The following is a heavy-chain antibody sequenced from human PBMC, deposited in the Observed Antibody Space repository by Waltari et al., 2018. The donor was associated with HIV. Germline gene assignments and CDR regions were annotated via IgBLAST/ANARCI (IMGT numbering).Heavy chain of an antibody. J-gene: IGHJ4*02. CDR2: ISSSGSTI. Sequence: EVQLVASGGGLVQPGGSLRLSCAASGFTFSNYAMNWVRQAPGKGLEWVSYISSSGSTIYYADSVKGRFTISRDNAKNSLYLQMNSLRAEDTAVYYCARSRTAADMVYWGQGTLVTVSS. CDR3: ARSRTAADMVY. D-gene: IGHD6-13*01. V-gene: IGHV3-48*03. CDR1: GFTFSNYA.